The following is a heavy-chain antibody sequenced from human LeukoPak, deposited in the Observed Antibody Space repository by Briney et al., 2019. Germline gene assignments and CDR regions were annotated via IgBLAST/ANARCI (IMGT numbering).Heavy chain of an antibody. V-gene: IGHV1-18*01. CDR1: GYTFTSYG. CDR2: ISAYNGNT. Sequence: GASVKVSCKASGYTFTSYGISWVRQAPGQGLEWMGWISAYNGNTNYAQKLQGRVTMTTDTSTSTAYMELRSLRSDDTAVYYCARVPPDYIPSKYYFDYWAREPWSPSPQ. CDR3: ARVPPDYIPSKYYFDY. D-gene: IGHD4-11*01. J-gene: IGHJ4*02.